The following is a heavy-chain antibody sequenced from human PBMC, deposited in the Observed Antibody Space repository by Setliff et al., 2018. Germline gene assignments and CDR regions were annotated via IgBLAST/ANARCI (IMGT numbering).Heavy chain of an antibody. D-gene: IGHD3-22*01. Sequence: PGASLTLSCKGSGYSFTSYWIGWVRQMPGKGLEWMGIIYPGDSDTRYSPSLQGQVTISADKSISTAYLQWSSLKASDTAMYYCARQYPYYHDSSGYFSPLDDGFDIWGQGTMVTVSS. J-gene: IGHJ3*02. CDR1: GYSFTSYW. CDR2: IYPGDSDT. CDR3: ARQYPYYHDSSGYFSPLDDGFDI. V-gene: IGHV5-51*01.